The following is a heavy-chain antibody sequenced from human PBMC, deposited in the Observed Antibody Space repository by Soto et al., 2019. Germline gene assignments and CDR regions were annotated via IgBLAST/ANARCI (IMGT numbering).Heavy chain of an antibody. Sequence: ETLSLTCTVSGGSITSSSYYWGWIRQPPGKGLEWIGSIYYSGSTYYNPSLKSRVTISVDTSKKQFSLKLSSVTAADTAVYYCARHDYYGSGSYKGTHYYYYGMDVWGQGTTVTVSS. D-gene: IGHD3-10*01. J-gene: IGHJ6*02. CDR2: IYYSGST. V-gene: IGHV4-39*01. CDR3: ARHDYYGSGSYKGTHYYYYGMDV. CDR1: GGSITSSSYY.